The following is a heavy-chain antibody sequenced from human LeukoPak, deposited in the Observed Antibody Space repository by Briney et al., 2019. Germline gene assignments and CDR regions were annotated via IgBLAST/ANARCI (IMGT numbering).Heavy chain of an antibody. D-gene: IGHD6-13*01. CDR2: ISSNGGST. Sequence: GSLRLSCSASGFTFSSYAMHWVRQAPGKGLEYVSAISSNGGSTYYADSVKGRFTISRDNSKNTLYLQMSSLRAEDTAVYYCVKMSGYSSSWGYFDYWGQGTLVTVSS. V-gene: IGHV3-64D*06. CDR1: GFTFSSYA. J-gene: IGHJ4*02. CDR3: VKMSGYSSSWGYFDY.